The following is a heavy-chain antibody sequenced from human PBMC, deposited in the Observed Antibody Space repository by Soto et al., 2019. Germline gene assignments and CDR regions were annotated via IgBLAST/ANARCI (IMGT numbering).Heavy chain of an antibody. D-gene: IGHD4-17*01. CDR3: ARGLELAVTTGSHWFDP. Sequence: GASVKVSCKASGYTFTDYYMDWVRQAPGQGLEWMGWINPKTGGTKSAQKFRGRVSMTRDTSISTAYMELSRLTSDDTAIYYCARGLELAVTTGSHWFDPWGQGT. CDR2: INPKTGGT. J-gene: IGHJ5*02. CDR1: GYTFTDYY. V-gene: IGHV1-2*02.